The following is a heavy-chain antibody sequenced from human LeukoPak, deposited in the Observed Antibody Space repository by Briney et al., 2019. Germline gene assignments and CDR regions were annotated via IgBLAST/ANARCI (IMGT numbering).Heavy chain of an antibody. J-gene: IGHJ4*02. CDR2: INGRGIT. D-gene: IGHD4-17*01. CDR3: AKERQTGDYFTSDY. CDR1: GFTFSSYT. V-gene: IGHV3-23*01. Sequence: GGSLRLSCTASGFTFSSYTMSWVRQAPGEGLEWLSAINGRGITYYAGSVKGRFTISRDNSENTLYLQMNSLTVGDTAVYFCAKERQTGDYFTSDYWGQGTLVTVSS.